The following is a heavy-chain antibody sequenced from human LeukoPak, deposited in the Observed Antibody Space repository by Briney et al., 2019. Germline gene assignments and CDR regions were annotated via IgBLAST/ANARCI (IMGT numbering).Heavy chain of an antibody. CDR2: INPNSGGT. D-gene: IGHD5-18*01. V-gene: IGHV1-2*02. CDR1: GYTFTDYY. J-gene: IGHJ4*02. Sequence: ASVKVSCKASGYTFTDYYMHWVRQAPGQGLEWIGWINPNSGGTNYAQKFQGRVTMTRDTSISTAYMELSRLRSDDTAVYYCASVDTAMADADYWGQGTLVTVSS. CDR3: ASVDTAMADADY.